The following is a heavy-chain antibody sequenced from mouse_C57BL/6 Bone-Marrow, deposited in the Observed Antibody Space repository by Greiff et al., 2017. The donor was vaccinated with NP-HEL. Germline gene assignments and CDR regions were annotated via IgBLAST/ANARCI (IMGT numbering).Heavy chain of an antibody. V-gene: IGHV1-5*01. D-gene: IGHD1-1*01. CDR1: GYTFTSYW. CDR2: IYPGNSDT. CDR3: TRYPYYGSSLWYFDV. Sequence: EVQLQESGTVLARPGASVKMSCKTSGYTFTSYWMHWVKQRPGQGLEWIGAIYPGNSDTSYNQKFKGKAKLTAVTSASTAYMELISLTNEDSAVYYCTRYPYYGSSLWYFDVWGTGTTVTVSS. J-gene: IGHJ1*03.